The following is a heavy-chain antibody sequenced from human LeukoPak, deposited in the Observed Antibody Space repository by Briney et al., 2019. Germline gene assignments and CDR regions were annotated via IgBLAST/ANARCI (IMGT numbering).Heavy chain of an antibody. Sequence: VRSLRLSCAASGFTFSSYAMHWVRQAPGKGLEWVAVISYDGSGKYSADSVKGRFTISRDNSKNTLYLQMSSLRAEDTAVYYCARGQLYFDYWGQGTLVIVAS. CDR1: GFTFSSYA. D-gene: IGHD2-2*01. CDR2: ISYDGSGK. V-gene: IGHV3-30*04. J-gene: IGHJ4*02. CDR3: ARGQLYFDY.